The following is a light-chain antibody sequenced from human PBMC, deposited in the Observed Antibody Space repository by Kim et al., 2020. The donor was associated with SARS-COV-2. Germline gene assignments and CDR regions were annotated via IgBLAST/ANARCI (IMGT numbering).Light chain of an antibody. Sequence: ASVGDRVTITCQASHDISNYLNWYQQKPEKAPKLLFSGASNLEAGVPSRFGGSGSGRDFTFTISSLQPDDIATYYCQQYDDLPFTFGPGTKVDIK. CDR2: GAS. V-gene: IGKV1-33*01. CDR3: QQYDDLPFT. J-gene: IGKJ3*01. CDR1: HDISNY.